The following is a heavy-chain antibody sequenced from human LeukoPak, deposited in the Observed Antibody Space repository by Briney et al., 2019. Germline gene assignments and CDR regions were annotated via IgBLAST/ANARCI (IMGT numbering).Heavy chain of an antibody. J-gene: IGHJ6*02. CDR1: GFTFDDYG. CDR3: VKDMSRFYYGSGTNYGMDV. D-gene: IGHD3-10*01. Sequence: PGRSLRLSCAASGFTFDDYGMHWVRQAPGKGLEWVSGISWNSGSIGHADSVKGRFTISRDNAKNSLNLQMNSLRADDTALYYCVKDMSRFYYGSGTNYGMDVWGQGTPVTVSS. V-gene: IGHV3-9*01. CDR2: ISWNSGSI.